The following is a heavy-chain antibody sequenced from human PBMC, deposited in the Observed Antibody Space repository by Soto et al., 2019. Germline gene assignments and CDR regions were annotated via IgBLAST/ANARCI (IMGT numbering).Heavy chain of an antibody. CDR2: ITSRGSII. V-gene: IGHV3-48*03. J-gene: IGHJ6*02. CDR1: GFTFSSYE. CDR3: ARRPKNYYYGMDV. Sequence: PGGSLRLSCAASGFTFSSYEMHWVRQAPGKGLEWLSYITSRGSIIYYAGSVKGRFTISRDSANNSLYLQMNSLRAEDTAVYYCARRPKNYYYGMDVWGQGTTVTVSS.